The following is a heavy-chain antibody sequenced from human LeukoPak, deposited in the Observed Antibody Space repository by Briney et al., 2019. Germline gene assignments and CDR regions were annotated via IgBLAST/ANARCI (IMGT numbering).Heavy chain of an antibody. Sequence: GSLRLSCAASGFTFSSYDMHWVRQATGKGLEWLAFIRYDGSYQYYADSVKGRFTISRDNSKNTLYLQMNSLRAEDTAVYYCATPKADYYPFDCWGQGTLVTVSS. CDR1: GFTFSSYD. V-gene: IGHV3-30*02. CDR2: IRYDGSYQ. J-gene: IGHJ4*02. CDR3: ATPKADYYPFDC. D-gene: IGHD3-22*01.